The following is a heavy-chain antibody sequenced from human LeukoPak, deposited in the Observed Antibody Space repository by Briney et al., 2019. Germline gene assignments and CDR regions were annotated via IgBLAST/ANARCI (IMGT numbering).Heavy chain of an antibody. V-gene: IGHV3-23*01. J-gene: IGHJ4*02. Sequence: PGGSLRLSCAASGFTFSSYAMSWVRQAPGKGLEWVSAISTGGSTYYADSVKGRFTISRDNSKNTLYLQMNTLKAEDSALYYCAKAAVGVAAINYWGQGTLVTVSS. CDR2: ISTGGST. CDR1: GFTFSSYA. D-gene: IGHD2-15*01. CDR3: AKAAVGVAAINY.